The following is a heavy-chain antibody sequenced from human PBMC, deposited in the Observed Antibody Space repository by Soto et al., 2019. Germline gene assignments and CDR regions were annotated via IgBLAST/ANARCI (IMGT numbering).Heavy chain of an antibody. Sequence: GSLRLSCAASGFTFSSYSMNWVRQAPGKGLEWVSSISSSSSYIYYADSVKGRFTISRDNAKNSLYLQMNSLRAEDTAVYYCARYGEDFWSGYRPYYYYMDVWGKGTTVTVSS. CDR1: GFTFSSYS. CDR3: ARYGEDFWSGYRPYYYYMDV. V-gene: IGHV3-21*01. CDR2: ISSSSSYI. J-gene: IGHJ6*03. D-gene: IGHD3-3*01.